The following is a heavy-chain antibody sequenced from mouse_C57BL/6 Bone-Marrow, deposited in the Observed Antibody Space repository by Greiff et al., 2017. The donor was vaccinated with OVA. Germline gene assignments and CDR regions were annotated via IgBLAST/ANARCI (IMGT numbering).Heavy chain of an antibody. Sequence: VQLQQSGAELVRPGASVKLSCTASGFNIKDDYMHWVKQRPEQGLEWIGWIDPENGDTEYASKFQGQATIPADTSSNTAYLQLSSLTSEDTAVYYSTTRLLQAMGYWGQGTSVTVSS. CDR3: TTRLLQAMGY. J-gene: IGHJ4*01. D-gene: IGHD2-3*01. CDR1: GFNIKDDY. V-gene: IGHV14-4*01. CDR2: IDPENGDT.